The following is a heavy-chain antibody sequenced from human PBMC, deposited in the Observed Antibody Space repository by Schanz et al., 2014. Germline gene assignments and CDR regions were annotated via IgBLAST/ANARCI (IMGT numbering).Heavy chain of an antibody. CDR1: GFGFSSYS. J-gene: IGHJ4*02. Sequence: EAQLLDSGGGLAQPGGSLRLSCAASGFGFSSYSMNWVRQAPGKGLEWVSAISGSGGSTYYADSVKGRFTISRDNSKNTLYLQMNSLRAEDTAVYYCARKVVATIGGYYDNWGQGTLVIVSS. D-gene: IGHD5-12*01. CDR2: ISGSGGST. CDR3: ARKVVATIGGYYDN. V-gene: IGHV3-23*01.